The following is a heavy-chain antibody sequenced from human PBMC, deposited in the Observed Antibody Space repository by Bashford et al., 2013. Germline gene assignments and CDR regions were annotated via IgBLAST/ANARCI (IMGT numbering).Heavy chain of an antibody. CDR2: IRSKADGATT. Sequence: VRQAPGKGLEWVGRIRSKADGATTDIAAPVKGRFSISRDDSTSTVFLHLSSLMIEDTATYYCTKVGYYDSSGYYVFDYWGQGTLVTVSS. J-gene: IGHJ4*02. V-gene: IGHV3-15*01. CDR3: TKVGYYDSSGYYVFDY. D-gene: IGHD3-22*01.